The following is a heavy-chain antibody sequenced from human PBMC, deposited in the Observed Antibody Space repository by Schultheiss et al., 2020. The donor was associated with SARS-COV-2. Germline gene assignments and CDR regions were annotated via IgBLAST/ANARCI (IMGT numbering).Heavy chain of an antibody. CDR3: ARDHWDFQH. D-gene: IGHD3-16*01. V-gene: IGHV4-34*01. J-gene: IGHJ1*01. CDR2: INHSGST. Sequence: SETLSLTCAVYGGSFSGYHWSWIRQPPGKGLEWIGEINHSGSTNYNPSLKSRVTISVDTSKNQFSLKLSSVTAADTAVYYCARDHWDFQHWGQGTLVTVSS. CDR1: GGSFSGYH.